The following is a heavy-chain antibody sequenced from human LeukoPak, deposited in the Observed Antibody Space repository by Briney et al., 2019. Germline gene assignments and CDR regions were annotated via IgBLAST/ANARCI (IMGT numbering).Heavy chain of an antibody. D-gene: IGHD3-22*01. CDR1: GFTFSSYA. CDR3: ARLVVAHGAFGI. V-gene: IGHV3-30-3*01. J-gene: IGHJ3*02. CDR2: ISYDGSNK. Sequence: GRSLRLSCAASGFTFSSYAMHWVRQAPGKGLEWVAVISYDGSNKYYADSVKGRFTISRDNSKNTLYLQMNSLRAEDTAVYYCARLVVAHGAFGIWGQGTMVTVSS.